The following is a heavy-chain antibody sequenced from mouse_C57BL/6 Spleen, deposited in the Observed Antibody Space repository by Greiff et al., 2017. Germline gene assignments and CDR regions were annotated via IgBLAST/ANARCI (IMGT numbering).Heavy chain of an antibody. D-gene: IGHD1-1*01. CDR3: ARGDTTVVATRYYFDY. CDR2: IYPGDGDT. V-gene: IGHV1-80*01. Sequence: QVQLKQSGAELVKPGASVKISCKASGYAFSSYWMNWVKQRPGKGLEWIGQIYPGDGDTNYNGKFTGKATLTADKSSSTAYMQLSSLTSEDSAVYFCARGDTTVVATRYYFDYWGQGTTLTVSS. J-gene: IGHJ2*01. CDR1: GYAFSSYW.